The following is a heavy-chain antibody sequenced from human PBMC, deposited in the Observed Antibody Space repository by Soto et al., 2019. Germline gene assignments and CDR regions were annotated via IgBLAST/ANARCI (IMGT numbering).Heavy chain of an antibody. J-gene: IGHJ4*02. Sequence: GGSLRLSCAASGFPFSDYYISWIRPDPGKGLEWVSYISSSGSTIYYADSVKGRFTISRDNAKNSLYLQMNSLRAEDTAVYYCARGCSSTSCPSGYWGQGTLVTVSS. D-gene: IGHD2-2*01. CDR3: ARGCSSTSCPSGY. CDR2: ISSSGSTI. V-gene: IGHV3-11*01. CDR1: GFPFSDYY.